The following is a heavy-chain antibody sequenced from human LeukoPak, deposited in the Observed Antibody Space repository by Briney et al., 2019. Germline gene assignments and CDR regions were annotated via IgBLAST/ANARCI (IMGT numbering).Heavy chain of an antibody. D-gene: IGHD2-21*01. V-gene: IGHV4-31*03. Sequence: PSETLSLTCTVSGGSISSGGYYWSWIRQHPGKGLEWIGYIYYSGSTYYNPSLKSRVTISVDTSKNQFSLKLSSVTAADTAVYYCARAPRRLLFKPSYVWFDPWGQGTLVTVSS. CDR3: ARAPRRLLFKPSYVWFDP. CDR2: IYYSGST. J-gene: IGHJ5*02. CDR1: GGSISSGGYY.